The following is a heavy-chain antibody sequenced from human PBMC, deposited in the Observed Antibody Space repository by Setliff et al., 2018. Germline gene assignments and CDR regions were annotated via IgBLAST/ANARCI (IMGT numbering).Heavy chain of an antibody. D-gene: IGHD1-26*01. CDR3: ARIMGIVGDNWFDP. Sequence: ASVKVSCKASGYTFTDYYIHWVRQAPGQGLEWMGRINPDSGGTNYAQKFQGRVTMTRDTSISTAYMELSRLRSDDTAVYYCARIMGIVGDNWFDPWGQGTLVTVSS. V-gene: IGHV1-2*06. CDR1: GYTFTDYY. CDR2: INPDSGGT. J-gene: IGHJ5*02.